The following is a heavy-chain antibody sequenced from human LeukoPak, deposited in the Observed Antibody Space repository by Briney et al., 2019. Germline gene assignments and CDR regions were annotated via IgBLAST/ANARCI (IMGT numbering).Heavy chain of an antibody. D-gene: IGHD2-2*01. CDR3: ARAGVCSSTSCNYGMDV. Sequence: GGSLRLSCAASGFTFSSYGMSWVRRAPGKGPEWVSGISGSGGNTYYADSVKGRFTISRDNAKNSLYLQMNSLRAEDTAVYYCARAGVCSSTSCNYGMDVWGQGTTVTVSS. V-gene: IGHV3-23*01. J-gene: IGHJ6*02. CDR2: ISGSGGNT. CDR1: GFTFSSYG.